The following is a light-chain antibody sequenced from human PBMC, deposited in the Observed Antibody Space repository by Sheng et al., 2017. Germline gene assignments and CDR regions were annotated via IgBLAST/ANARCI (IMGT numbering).Light chain of an antibody. J-gene: IGLJ2*01. Sequence: QSVLTQPPSVSGAPGQRVTISCTGSSSNIGAGYDVHWYQHVPGTAPKLLIYVDNNRPSGVPDRFSGSKSGASASLAITGLQAADEADYFCQSYDNRLSGSVVFGGGTKLTVL. CDR2: VDN. V-gene: IGLV1-40*01. CDR1: SSNIGAGYD. CDR3: QSYDNRLSGSVV.